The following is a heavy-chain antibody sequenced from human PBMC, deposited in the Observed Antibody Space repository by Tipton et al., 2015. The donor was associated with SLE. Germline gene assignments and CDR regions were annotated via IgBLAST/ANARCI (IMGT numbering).Heavy chain of an antibody. CDR1: GGSISGSSYY. Sequence: LRLSCTVSGGSISGSSYYWGWIRQPPGKGLEYIGSVYYNGATYYNPSLKSRVSISVDTSESQFSPKLSSVTAADTAVYYCAREVNVVSDSDAFDIWGQGTLVTVSS. J-gene: IGHJ3*02. D-gene: IGHD2-21*01. CDR3: AREVNVVSDSDAFDI. V-gene: IGHV4-39*07. CDR2: VYYNGAT.